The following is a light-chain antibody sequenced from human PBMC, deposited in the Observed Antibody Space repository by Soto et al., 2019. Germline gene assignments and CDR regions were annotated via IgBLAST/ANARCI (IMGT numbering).Light chain of an antibody. CDR2: AAS. V-gene: IGKV1-27*01. Sequence: DIQMTQSPSSLSASVGDRVTITCRTSQGISNYLAWYQQKPGKVPKLLIYAASTLQSGVPSRFSGSGSGTDFTLTISSLQPEDVATYYRQKYNSAPQAFGQGTRLEIK. CDR1: QGISNY. J-gene: IGKJ5*01. CDR3: QKYNSAPQA.